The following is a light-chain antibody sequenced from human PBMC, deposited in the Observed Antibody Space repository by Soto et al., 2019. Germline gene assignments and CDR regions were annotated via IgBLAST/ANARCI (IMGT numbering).Light chain of an antibody. CDR3: SSYTSSSTV. V-gene: IGLV2-14*01. J-gene: IGLJ3*02. Sequence: QSALTQPASVSGSPGQSITISCTGTSSDVGGYKYVSWYQQHPGKAPKLMIYEFSNRPSGVSNRFSGSKSGNTDSLTISGLQAEDEADYSCSSYTSSSTVFGGGTKLTVL. CDR1: SSDVGGYKY. CDR2: EFS.